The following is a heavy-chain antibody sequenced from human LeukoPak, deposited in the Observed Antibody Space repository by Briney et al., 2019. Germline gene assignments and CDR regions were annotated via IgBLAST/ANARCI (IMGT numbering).Heavy chain of an antibody. Sequence: SETLSLTCTVSGGSISSYYWSWIRQPPGKGLEWIGYIYYSGSTNYNPSLKSRVTISVDTSKNQFSLKLSSVTAADTAVYYCARAGGCDSPFDYWGQGTLVTVSS. J-gene: IGHJ4*02. CDR1: GGSISSYY. CDR3: ARAGGCDSPFDY. D-gene: IGHD2-21*02. V-gene: IGHV4-59*01. CDR2: IYYSGST.